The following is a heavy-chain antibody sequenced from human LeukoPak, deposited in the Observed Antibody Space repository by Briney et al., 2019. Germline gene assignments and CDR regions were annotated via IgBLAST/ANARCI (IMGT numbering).Heavy chain of an antibody. V-gene: IGHV1-2*02. J-gene: IGHJ5*02. CDR3: AREDSSGTSGWFDP. D-gene: IGHD3-22*01. CDR2: INPNSGGT. Sequence: ASVKVSCKASGYTFTRYYMHWVRQAPGQGLEWMGWINPNSGGTNYAQKFQGRVTMTRDTSISTAYMELSRLRSDDTAVYSCAREDSSGTSGWFDPWGQGTLVTVSS. CDR1: GYTFTRYY.